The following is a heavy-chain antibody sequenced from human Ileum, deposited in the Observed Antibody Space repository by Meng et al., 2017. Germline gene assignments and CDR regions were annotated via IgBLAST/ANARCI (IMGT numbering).Heavy chain of an antibody. Sequence: VQCQHSGPGLWKPPRTPSLTGSVSGGSVSSNIAAWNWIRQSPLRGLEWLGRTYYRSKWYSEYAVSVKIRISITPDTSKNQFSLQMNSVTPEDTAVYYCASGSGSLDYWGPGTLVTVSS. D-gene: IGHD3-3*01. J-gene: IGHJ4*02. CDR3: ASGSGSLDY. V-gene: IGHV6-1*01. CDR1: GGSVSSNIAA. CDR2: TYYRSKWYS.